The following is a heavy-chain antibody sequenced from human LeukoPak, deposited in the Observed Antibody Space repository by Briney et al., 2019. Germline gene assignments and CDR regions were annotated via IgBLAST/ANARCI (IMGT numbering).Heavy chain of an antibody. J-gene: IGHJ5*02. Sequence: ASVKVSCKASGYTFTSYGISWVRQAPGQGLEWMGWISAYNGNTNYAQKLQGRVTMTTDTSTGIAYMELRSLRSDDTAVYYCARRQGYCTNGVCYENWFDPWGQGTLVTVSS. CDR2: ISAYNGNT. V-gene: IGHV1-18*01. CDR1: GYTFTSYG. CDR3: ARRQGYCTNGVCYENWFDP. D-gene: IGHD2-8*01.